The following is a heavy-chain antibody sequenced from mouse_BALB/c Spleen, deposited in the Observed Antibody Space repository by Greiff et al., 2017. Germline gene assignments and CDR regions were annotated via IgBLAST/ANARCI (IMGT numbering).Heavy chain of an antibody. V-gene: IGHV1-4*02. Sequence: QVQLKQSAAELARPGASVKMSCKASGYTFTSYTMHWVKQRPGQGLEWIGYINPSSGYTEYNQKFKDKTTLTADKSSSTAYMQLSSLTSEDSAVYYCARWPPIAYWGQGTLVTVSA. J-gene: IGHJ3*01. CDR2: INPSSGYT. CDR1: GYTFTSYT. CDR3: ARWPPIAY. D-gene: IGHD6-1*01.